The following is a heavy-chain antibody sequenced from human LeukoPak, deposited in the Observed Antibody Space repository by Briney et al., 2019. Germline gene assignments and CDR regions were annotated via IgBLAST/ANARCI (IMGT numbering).Heavy chain of an antibody. CDR2: IRYDGSNK. Sequence: GGSLRLSCAASGFTFSSYGMHWVRQAPGKGLEWVAFIRYDGSNKYYADSVKGRFTISRDNSKNTLYLQMNNLRAEDTAVYYCANSEIQQIDYWGQGTLVTVSS. D-gene: IGHD1-14*01. CDR3: ANSEIQQIDY. CDR1: GFTFSSYG. V-gene: IGHV3-30*02. J-gene: IGHJ4*02.